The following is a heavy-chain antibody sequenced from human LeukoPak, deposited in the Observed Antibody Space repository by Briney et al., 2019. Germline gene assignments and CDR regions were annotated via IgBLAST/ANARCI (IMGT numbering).Heavy chain of an antibody. Sequence: PGGSLRLSCAASRFTFSTYTVHWVRQAAGKGLEYVSGLNNNGIGAYYANSVKGRFIISRDESKTTIYLQMGSLRGEDTAIYYCASAVPGYFPDYWGQGTLVTVSS. D-gene: IGHD6-25*01. V-gene: IGHV3-64*01. CDR2: LNNNGIGA. CDR3: ASAVPGYFPDY. CDR1: RFTFSTYT. J-gene: IGHJ4*02.